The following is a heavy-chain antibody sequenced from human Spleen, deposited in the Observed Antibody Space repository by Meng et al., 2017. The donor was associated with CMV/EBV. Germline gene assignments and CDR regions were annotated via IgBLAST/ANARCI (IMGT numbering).Heavy chain of an antibody. V-gene: IGHV1-18*01. CDR2: ISTYNANT. D-gene: IGHD3-9*01. CDR1: GYTFSSYG. J-gene: IGHJ6*02. CDR3: ARVDWDYYGMDV. Sequence: ASVKVSCKASGYTFSSYGINWVRQAPGQGLEWVGWISTYNANTRYAQKLQGRVTMTTDTSTRTAYMELRSLRSDDTAVYYCARVDWDYYGMDVWGQGTTVTVSS.